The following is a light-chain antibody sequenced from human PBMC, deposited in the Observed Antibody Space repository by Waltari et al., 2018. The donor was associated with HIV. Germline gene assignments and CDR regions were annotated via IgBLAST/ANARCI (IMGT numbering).Light chain of an antibody. J-gene: IGLJ3*02. Sequence: FMLTQPHSVSGPPGKTVTISCGRSSGGIDSNYCHWSQHRPGRAPITVIYEEHHRPSGVPDRFSGSIDSSSNSASLTISGLETEDEADYYCQSYDADNHWVFGGGTKLTVL. V-gene: IGLV6-57*03. CDR2: EEH. CDR1: SGGIDSNY. CDR3: QSYDADNHWV.